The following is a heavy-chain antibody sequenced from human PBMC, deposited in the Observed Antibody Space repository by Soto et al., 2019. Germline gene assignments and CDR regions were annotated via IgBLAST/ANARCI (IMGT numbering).Heavy chain of an antibody. CDR1: GGSISSGSYY. V-gene: IGHV4-39*01. D-gene: IGHD3-22*01. CDR3: ARLVYDSSGYRPG. CDR2: IYYSGST. J-gene: IGHJ4*02. Sequence: SETLSLTCTVSGGSISSGSYYWGWIRQPPGKGLEWIGSIYYSGSTYYNPSLMSRVTISVDTSKIQFSLKLGSVTAADTAVYYCARLVYDSSGYRPGWGQGTLVTVSS.